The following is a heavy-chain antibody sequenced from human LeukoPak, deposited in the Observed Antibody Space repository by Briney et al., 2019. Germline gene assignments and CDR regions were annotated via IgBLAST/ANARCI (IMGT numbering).Heavy chain of an antibody. CDR3: ASASSHRTAAGGDY. D-gene: IGHD6-13*01. J-gene: IGHJ4*02. CDR2: INGDGGSR. V-gene: IGHV3-74*01. Sequence: GGSLRLSCAASGFTFSTYWMHWVRQAPGKGLVWVSRINGDGGSRNYADSVKGRFTISRDNAKNTLYLQMSSLRAEDTAVYYCASASSHRTAAGGDYWGQGTLVTVPT. CDR1: GFTFSTYW.